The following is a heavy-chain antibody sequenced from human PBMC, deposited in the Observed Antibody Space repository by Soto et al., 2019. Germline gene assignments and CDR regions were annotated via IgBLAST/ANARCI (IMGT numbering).Heavy chain of an antibody. CDR1: GGSISSGGYY. Sequence: QVQLQESGPGLVQPSQTLSLPCTVSGGSISSGGYYWSWIRQHPGKGLEWIGYIYSSGITYYDPSLKSRVTRSVDMSKNQCSLRRSPVTAAATAVYYGATTPNGRYYFDYWGQGALVTVSS. CDR2: IYSSGIT. J-gene: IGHJ4*02. V-gene: IGHV4-31*03. D-gene: IGHD2-8*01. CDR3: ATTPNGRYYFDY.